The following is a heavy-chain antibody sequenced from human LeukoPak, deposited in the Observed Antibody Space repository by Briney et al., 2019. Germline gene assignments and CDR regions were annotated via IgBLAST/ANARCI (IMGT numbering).Heavy chain of an antibody. J-gene: IGHJ4*02. CDR1: GFTFSDYA. V-gene: IGHV3-30-3*01. CDR3: SRGAGLAMGKGYFDY. Sequence: PGGSLRLSCAASGFTFSDYAMHWVRQAPGKGLEWVAATSHDEGNKYYADSVKGRFTISRDNSRNTLYLEVNSLRPDDTAVYYCSRGAGLAMGKGYFDYCGQGTLVTVSS. CDR2: TSHDEGNK. D-gene: IGHD5-18*01.